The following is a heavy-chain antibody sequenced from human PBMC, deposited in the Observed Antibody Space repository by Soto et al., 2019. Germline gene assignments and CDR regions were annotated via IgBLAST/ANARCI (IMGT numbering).Heavy chain of an antibody. CDR1: GFTFSSYA. D-gene: IGHD6-13*01. Sequence: GGSLRLSCAASGFTFSSYAMHWVRQAPGKGLEWVAVISYDGSNKYYADSVKGRFTISRDNSKNTLYLQMNSLRAEDTAVYYCARYSSSWYRLYYYYYGMDVWGQGTTVTVSS. J-gene: IGHJ6*02. CDR2: ISYDGSNK. CDR3: ARYSSSWYRLYYYYYGMDV. V-gene: IGHV3-30-3*01.